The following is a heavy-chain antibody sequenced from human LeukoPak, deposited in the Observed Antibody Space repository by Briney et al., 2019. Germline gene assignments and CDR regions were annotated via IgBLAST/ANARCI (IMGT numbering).Heavy chain of an antibody. CDR2: VNHSGST. CDR1: GGSFSGYY. Sequence: SETLSLTCAVYGGSFSGYYWSWIRQPPGKGLEWVGEVNHSGSTNYNPSLKSRVTISVDTSKNQFSLKLSSVTAADTAVYYCARTNLSGGIAAAGTGNWFDPWGQGTLVTVSS. D-gene: IGHD6-13*01. J-gene: IGHJ5*02. CDR3: ARTNLSGGIAAAGTGNWFDP. V-gene: IGHV4-34*01.